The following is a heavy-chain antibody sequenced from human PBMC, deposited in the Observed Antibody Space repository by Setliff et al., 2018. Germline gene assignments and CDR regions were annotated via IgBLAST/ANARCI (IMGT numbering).Heavy chain of an antibody. CDR2: INTGGGSA. CDR1: GYTFTSYY. V-gene: IGHV1-46*01. J-gene: IGHJ4*02. CDR3: ARGGVAAAGRKGVFEY. D-gene: IGHD6-13*01. Sequence: ASVKVSCKASGYTFTSYYMYWVRQAPGQGLGCMGTINTGGGSASLVDQIQGRVTMTRDTSTSTIYLELNSLTSDDTAVYYCARGGVAAAGRKGVFEYWGQGTLVTVSS.